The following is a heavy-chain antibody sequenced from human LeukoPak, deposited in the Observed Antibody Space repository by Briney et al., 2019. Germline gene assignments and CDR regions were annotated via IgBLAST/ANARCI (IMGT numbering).Heavy chain of an antibody. CDR2: ISNDGRSI. V-gene: IGHV3-30*18. CDR3: AKDVSGDGYILDL. J-gene: IGHJ2*01. D-gene: IGHD5-24*01. Sequence: GGSLRLSCAASGFTFSSYGMHWVRQAPAKGLEWVAVISNDGRSIYYADSVKGRFTISRGNSKNTLYLQVNSLRAEDTAVYYCAKDVSGDGYILDLWGRGTLVTVSS. CDR1: GFTFSSYG.